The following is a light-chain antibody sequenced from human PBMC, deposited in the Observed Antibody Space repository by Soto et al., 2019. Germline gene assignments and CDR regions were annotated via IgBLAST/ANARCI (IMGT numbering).Light chain of an antibody. CDR1: QSIATW. CDR2: KAT. V-gene: IGKV1-5*03. CDR3: QQYNDYQYT. Sequence: DIEMTQSPSTLSASVGDTVTITCRASQSIATWLAWYQQKPEKAPKLLIYKATNVQSGVPSRFSGSGSGTEFSLTISSLQPEDSAIYYCQQYNDYQYTFGQGTKLEIK. J-gene: IGKJ2*01.